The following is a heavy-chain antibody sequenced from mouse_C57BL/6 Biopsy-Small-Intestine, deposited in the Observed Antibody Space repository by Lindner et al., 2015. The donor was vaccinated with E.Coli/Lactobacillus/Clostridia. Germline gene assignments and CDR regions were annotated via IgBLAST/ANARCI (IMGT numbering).Heavy chain of an antibody. Sequence: VKLQESGAELVRPGTSVKVSCKASGYAFSNFLIEWVKLRPGQGLEWVGVINPGSGGTDYNEKFKGKATLTADKSSGTAFMQLSSLTSEDSAVYFCASWGNFDYWGQGTSLTVSS. CDR2: INPGSGGT. CDR1: GYAFSNFL. J-gene: IGHJ2*02. CDR3: ASWGNFDY. V-gene: IGHV1-54*01.